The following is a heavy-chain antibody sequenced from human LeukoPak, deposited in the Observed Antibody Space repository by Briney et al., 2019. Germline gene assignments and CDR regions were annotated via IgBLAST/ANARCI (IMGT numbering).Heavy chain of an antibody. V-gene: IGHV3-7*03. Sequence: PGGSLRLSCAASGFTFSSYWMNWVRQAPGKGLEWVANIKQDGSDKYYVDSVKGRFIISRDNSKNTLYLQMNSLRAEDTAVYYCARAEQWLAFDYWGQGTLVTVSS. CDR1: GFTFSSYW. CDR3: ARAEQWLAFDY. D-gene: IGHD6-19*01. CDR2: IKQDGSDK. J-gene: IGHJ4*02.